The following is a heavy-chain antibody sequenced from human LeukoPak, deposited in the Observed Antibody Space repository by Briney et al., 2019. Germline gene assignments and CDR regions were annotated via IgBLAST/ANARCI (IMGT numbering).Heavy chain of an antibody. CDR3: ARLTNYYDSSGYYYGSAFDI. D-gene: IGHD3-22*01. CDR1: GGSISSSSYY. CDR2: IYTSGST. J-gene: IGHJ3*02. Sequence: PSETLSLTCTVSGGSISSSSYYWGWIRQPAGKGLEWIGRIYTSGSTNYNPSLKSRVTISVDTSKNQFSLKLSSVTAADTAVYYCARLTNYYDSSGYYYGSAFDIWGQGTMVTVSS. V-gene: IGHV4-61*02.